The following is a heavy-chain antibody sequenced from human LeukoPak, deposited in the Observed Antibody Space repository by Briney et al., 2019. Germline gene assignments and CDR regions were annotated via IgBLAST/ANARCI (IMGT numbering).Heavy chain of an antibody. CDR2: IYYSGSS. V-gene: IGHV4-39*07. Sequence: SETLSLTCSVSGVSISSSRSYWGWIRQPPGKGLEWIGSIYYSGSSYYNPSLKSRVTISLHTSKNQFSLKLSSVTAADTAVYYCARDFKVPRWFDPWGQGTLVTVSS. J-gene: IGHJ5*02. CDR3: ARDFKVPRWFDP. CDR1: GVSISSSRSY.